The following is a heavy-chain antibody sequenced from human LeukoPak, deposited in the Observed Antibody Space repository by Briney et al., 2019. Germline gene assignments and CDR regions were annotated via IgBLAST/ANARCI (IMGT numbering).Heavy chain of an antibody. CDR3: ARDLGCSSTSCPSPGP. Sequence: SVKVSCKASGGTFSSYAISWVRQAPGQGLEWMGGIIPIFGTANYAQKFQGRVTITTGESTSTAYMELSSLRSEDTAVYYCARDLGCSSTSCPSPGPWGQGTLVTVSS. V-gene: IGHV1-69*05. CDR1: GGTFSSYA. CDR2: IIPIFGTA. D-gene: IGHD2-2*01. J-gene: IGHJ5*02.